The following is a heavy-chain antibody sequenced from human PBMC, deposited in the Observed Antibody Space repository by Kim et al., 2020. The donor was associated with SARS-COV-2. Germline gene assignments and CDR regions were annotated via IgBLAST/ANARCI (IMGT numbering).Heavy chain of an antibody. V-gene: IGHV3-23*01. J-gene: IGHJ6*04. CDR1: EFTLSNCG. Sequence: GGSLRLSCEASEFTLSNCGMSWVRQAPGKGLEWVSTISGRSGDTYYADSVKGRFSISRDNSKHTLYLQMNSLRAEDTAVYYCAKSTDSCYMDVWGKGTMVTVSS. CDR2: ISGRSGDT. CDR3: AKSTDSCYMDV. D-gene: IGHD2-15*01.